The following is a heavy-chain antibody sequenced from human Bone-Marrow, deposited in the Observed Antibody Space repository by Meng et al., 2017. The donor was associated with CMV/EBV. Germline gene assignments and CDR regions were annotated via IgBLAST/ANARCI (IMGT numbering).Heavy chain of an antibody. CDR1: GFTFSSYA. CDR2: ISGSGGST. Sequence: GGSLRLSCAASGFTFSSYAMSWVRQAPGKGLEWVSAISGSGGSTYYADSVKGRFTISRDNSKNTLYLQMNSLRAEDTAVYYCARDFDSTGYYMEYWGQGTLVTVSS. V-gene: IGHV3-23*01. CDR3: ARDFDSTGYYMEY. D-gene: IGHD3-22*01. J-gene: IGHJ4*02.